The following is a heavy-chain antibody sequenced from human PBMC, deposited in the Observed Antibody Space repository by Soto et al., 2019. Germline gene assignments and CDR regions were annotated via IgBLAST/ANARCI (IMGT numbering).Heavy chain of an antibody. CDR3: ARAHPRGTMFGGGILNWFDP. V-gene: IGHV4-34*01. CDR1: GGSFSGYY. Sequence: QVQLQQWGAGLLKPSETLSLTCAVYGGSFSGYYWSWIRQPPGKGLEWIGEINHSGSTNYNPSLKSRVTITVDTSKNQVALKRSPGTGADTAGDYGARAHPRGTMFGGGILNWFDPWGQGTLVTVSS. CDR2: INHSGST. J-gene: IGHJ5*02. D-gene: IGHD3-3*01.